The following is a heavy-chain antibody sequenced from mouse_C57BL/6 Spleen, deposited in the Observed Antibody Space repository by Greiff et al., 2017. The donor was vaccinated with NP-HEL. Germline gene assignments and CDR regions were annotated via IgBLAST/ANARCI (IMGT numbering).Heavy chain of an antibody. Sequence: VQLQQPGTELVKPGASVKLSCKASGYTFTSYWMHWVKQRPGQGLEWIGNINPSNGGTNYNEKFKSKATLTVDKSSSTAYMQLSSLTSEDSAVYYCASQRPIYYGNPYAMDYWGQGTSVTVSS. D-gene: IGHD2-1*01. V-gene: IGHV1-53*01. CDR3: ASQRPIYYGNPYAMDY. J-gene: IGHJ4*01. CDR1: GYTFTSYW. CDR2: INPSNGGT.